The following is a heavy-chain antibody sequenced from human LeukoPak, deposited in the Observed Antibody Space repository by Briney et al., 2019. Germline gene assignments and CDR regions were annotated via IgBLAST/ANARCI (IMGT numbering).Heavy chain of an antibody. D-gene: IGHD5-18*01. V-gene: IGHV1-2*06. J-gene: IGHJ6*03. Sequence: GGSVKVSCKASRYPFTGYYIHWVRQAPGEGLEGMGRINPNSGDTNYAQKFQGRVTMARDTSISTAYMELSRLSFDDTAVYYCARVETAIYYYYYMDVWGKGTMVTVSS. CDR3: ARVETAIYYYYYMDV. CDR1: RYPFTGYY. CDR2: INPNSGDT.